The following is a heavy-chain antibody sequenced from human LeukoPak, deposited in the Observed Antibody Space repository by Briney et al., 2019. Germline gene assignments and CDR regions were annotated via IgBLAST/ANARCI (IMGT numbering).Heavy chain of an antibody. J-gene: IGHJ5*02. CDR3: ARGLDSSIAARPYHRRFDP. CDR1: GGSFSGYY. D-gene: IGHD6-6*01. CDR2: INHSGST. Sequence: SETLSLTCAVYGGSFSGYYWSWIRQPPGKGLEWIGEINHSGSTNYNPSLKSRVTISVDTSKNQFSLKLSSVTAADTAVYYCARGLDSSIAARPYHRRFDPWGQGTLVTVSS. V-gene: IGHV4-34*01.